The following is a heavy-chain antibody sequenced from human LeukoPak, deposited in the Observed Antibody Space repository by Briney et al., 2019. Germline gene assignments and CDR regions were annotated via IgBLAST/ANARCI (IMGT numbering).Heavy chain of an antibody. CDR1: GFTFSGYA. D-gene: IGHD3-10*01. J-gene: IGHJ4*02. CDR3: AKESRYYYGSGSFSSQFDY. CDR2: ISGAGST. V-gene: IGHV3-23*01. Sequence: PGGSLRLSCAASGFTFSGYAMSWVRQAPGKGLDWVSSISGAGSTYYADSVKGRFTSSRDNSKNTLYLQMNNLRAEDTAVYYCAKESRYYYGSGSFSSQFDYWGQGNLVTVSS.